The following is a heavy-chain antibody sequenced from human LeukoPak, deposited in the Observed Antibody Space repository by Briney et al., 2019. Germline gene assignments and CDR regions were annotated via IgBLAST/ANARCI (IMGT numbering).Heavy chain of an antibody. V-gene: IGHV4-61*02. CDR3: ARGGNYYDSSGYFLNYFDY. CDR1: GGSISSGSYY. CDR2: IYTSGST. D-gene: IGHD3-22*01. J-gene: IGHJ4*02. Sequence: SETLSLTCTVSGGSISSGSYYWSWIRQPAGKGLEWIGRIYTSGSTNYNPSLKSRVTISVDTSKNQFSLKLSSVTAADTAVYYCARGGNYYDSSGYFLNYFDYWGQGTLVTVSS.